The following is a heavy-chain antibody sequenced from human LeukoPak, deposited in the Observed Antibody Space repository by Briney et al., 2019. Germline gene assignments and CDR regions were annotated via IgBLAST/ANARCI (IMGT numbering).Heavy chain of an antibody. D-gene: IGHD2-8*01. V-gene: IGHV4-4*02. J-gene: IGHJ4*02. CDR3: VGRGLYGGTWLFEY. CDR2: IYHDRTT. CDR1: GDSITAPKW. Sequence: SGTLSLTCTVSGDSITAPKWWSWVRQAPGEGLEWIGEIYHDRTTSFNPSLKSRLTISVDKSANQFFLNLNSVSATDMAVYYCVGRGLYGGTWLFEYWGQGALVTVSS.